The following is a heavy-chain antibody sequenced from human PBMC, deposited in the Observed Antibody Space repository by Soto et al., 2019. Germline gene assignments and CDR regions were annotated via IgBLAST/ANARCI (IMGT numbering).Heavy chain of an antibody. CDR2: MNPNSGNT. CDR1: GYTFTSYD. V-gene: IGHV1-8*01. D-gene: IGHD2-15*01. CDR3: ARGYCSGGSCYYDAFDI. Sequence: QVRLVQSGAEVKKPGASVKVSCKASGYTFTSYDINWVRQATGQGLEWMGWMNPNSGNTGYAQKFQGRVTMTRNTSISTAYMELSSLRSEDTAVYYCARGYCSGGSCYYDAFDIWGQGTMVTVSS. J-gene: IGHJ3*02.